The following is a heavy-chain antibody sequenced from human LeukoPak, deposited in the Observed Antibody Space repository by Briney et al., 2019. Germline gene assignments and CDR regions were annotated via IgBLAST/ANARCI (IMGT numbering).Heavy chain of an antibody. CDR1: GGPISSYY. Sequence: PSETLSLTCTVSGGPISSYYWSWIRHPPGKGLEWIGYIYYSGSTNSNPSLKSRVTISVDTSRNQFSLKLGSVTAADTAVYYCAREGLYGDLDYYYYGMDVWGQGTTVTVSS. CDR3: AREGLYGDLDYYYYGMDV. D-gene: IGHD4-17*01. V-gene: IGHV4-59*01. CDR2: IYYSGST. J-gene: IGHJ6*02.